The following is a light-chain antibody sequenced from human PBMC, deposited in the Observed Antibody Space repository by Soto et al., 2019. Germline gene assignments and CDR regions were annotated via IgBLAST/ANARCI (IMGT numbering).Light chain of an antibody. J-gene: IGLJ2*01. CDR2: DVS. Sequence: QSALTQPASVSGSPGPSITISCTGTSSDVGGYNYVSWYQQHPGKAPKLMIYDVSNRPSGVSNRFSGSKSGNTASLTISGFQAEDEADYYCCSYTSSSTLVVFGGGTKLTVL. CDR1: SSDVGGYNY. V-gene: IGLV2-14*01. CDR3: CSYTSSSTLVV.